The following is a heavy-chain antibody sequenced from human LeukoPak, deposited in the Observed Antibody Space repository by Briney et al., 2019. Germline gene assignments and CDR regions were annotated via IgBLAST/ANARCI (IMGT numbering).Heavy chain of an antibody. CDR3: ARDSEAATSAFDI. V-gene: IGHV3-21*01. J-gene: IGHJ3*02. Sequence: PGGSLRLSCAPSGFTFMNWVRQAPGKVLEGVSSISIISGYIYYADSVKGRFTISRDNPKKSLYLQMNSLRAEDTALYYCARDSEAATSAFDIWGQGTMVTVSS. CDR2: ISIISGYI. CDR1: GFTF. D-gene: IGHD2-15*01.